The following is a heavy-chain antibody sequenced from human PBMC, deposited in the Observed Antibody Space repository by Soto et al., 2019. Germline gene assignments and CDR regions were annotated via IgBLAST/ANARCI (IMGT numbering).Heavy chain of an antibody. Sequence: QLQLQESGPGLVKPSETLSLICTVSGGSISSSSYYWGWIRQPPGKGLEWIGTIYYSGSTYYNPSLNSRVTISVDTSKKQFSTYKNQFSLILSSVTAADTAVYYCARGAITFGGVIVFDYWGQGTLVTVPS. CDR2: IYYSGST. V-gene: IGHV4-39*01. CDR3: ARGAITFGGVIVFDY. D-gene: IGHD3-16*02. CDR1: GGSISSSSYY. J-gene: IGHJ4*02.